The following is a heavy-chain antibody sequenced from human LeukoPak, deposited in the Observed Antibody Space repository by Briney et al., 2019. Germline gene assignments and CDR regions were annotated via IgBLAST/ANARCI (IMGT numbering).Heavy chain of an antibody. CDR2: ISGSGGST. CDR1: GFTFSSYA. J-gene: IGHJ4*02. D-gene: IGHD3-3*01. V-gene: IGHV3-23*01. CDR3: AKDRGYFDLSFDY. Sequence: PGGSLRLSCAASGFTFSSYAMSWVRQAPGKGLEWVSAISGSGGSTHYADSVKGRFTISRDNSMNTLYLQINSLRAEDTAVYYCAKDRGYFDLSFDYWGQGTLVTVSS.